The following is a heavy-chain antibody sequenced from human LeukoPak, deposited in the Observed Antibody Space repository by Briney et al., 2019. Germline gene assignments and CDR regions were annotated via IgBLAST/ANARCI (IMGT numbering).Heavy chain of an antibody. Sequence: PGGSLRLSCAASGFTFSSFTMNWVRQAPGKGLEWVSSISSSSSYIYYADSVKGRFTISRDNAKNSLYLQMNSLRAEDTAVYYCARDPPTYDYGDHSPDYWGQGTLVTVSS. J-gene: IGHJ4*02. CDR3: ARDPPTYDYGDHSPDY. D-gene: IGHD4-17*01. CDR1: GFTFSSFT. CDR2: ISSSSSYI. V-gene: IGHV3-21*01.